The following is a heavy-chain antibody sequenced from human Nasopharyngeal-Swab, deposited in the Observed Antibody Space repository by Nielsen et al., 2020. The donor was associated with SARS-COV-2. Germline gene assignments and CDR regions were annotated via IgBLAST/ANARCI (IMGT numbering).Heavy chain of an antibody. CDR2: IGDTGDST. V-gene: IGHV3-23*01. CDR1: GFTFNTYA. J-gene: IGHJ6*03. D-gene: IGHD3-3*01. Sequence: GGSLRLSWAASGFTFNTYAMTWVRQAPGKGLVWVSAIGDTGDSTYYADSVKGRFTISRDNSKNTLYLQMNSLRVEDTAVYYCAKDLKRDIWSGYYDYYYYLDVWGKGTTVTVSS. CDR3: AKDLKRDIWSGYYDYYYYLDV.